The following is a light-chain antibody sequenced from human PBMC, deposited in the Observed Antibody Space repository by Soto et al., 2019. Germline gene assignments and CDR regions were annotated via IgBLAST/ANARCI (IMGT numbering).Light chain of an antibody. CDR2: AAS. CDR3: QQSYSTPIT. J-gene: IGKJ5*01. V-gene: IGKV1-39*01. Sequence: DIQMTQSPSSLSASVGDRVTITCRASQSISSNLNWYQQKPGKAPKLLIYAASNLQSGVPSTFSGSGSGTDFTLSISSLQPEDFATYYCQQSYSTPITFGQGTRLEIK. CDR1: QSISSN.